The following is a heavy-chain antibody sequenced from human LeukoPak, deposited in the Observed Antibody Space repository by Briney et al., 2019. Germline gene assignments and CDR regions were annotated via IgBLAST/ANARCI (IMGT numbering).Heavy chain of an antibody. V-gene: IGHV1-8*01. Sequence: GASVKVSCKASGYTFTSYDINWVRQATGQGLEWMGWMNPNSGNTGYAQKFQGRVTMTRNTSISTAYMELSSLRSEDTAVYYCARVETTVVSNWFDPWGQGTLVTVSS. CDR3: ARVETTVVSNWFDP. CDR1: GYTFTSYD. J-gene: IGHJ5*02. D-gene: IGHD4-23*01. CDR2: MNPNSGNT.